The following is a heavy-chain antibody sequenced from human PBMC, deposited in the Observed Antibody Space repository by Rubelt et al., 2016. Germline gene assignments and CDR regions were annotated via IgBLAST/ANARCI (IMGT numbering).Heavy chain of an antibody. V-gene: IGHV4-39*01. J-gene: IGHJ4*02. CDR2: IYYSGST. Sequence: QLQLQESGPGLVKPSETLSLTCTVSGGSISSSSYYWGWIRQPPGKGLEWIGSIYYSGSTYYHPSLRRRVTISVDPSKNQFSLKLSVVTAADTAVYYCASREFRSPFNWGQGTLVTVSS. D-gene: IGHD2-21*01. CDR1: GGSISSSSYY. CDR3: ASREFRSPFN.